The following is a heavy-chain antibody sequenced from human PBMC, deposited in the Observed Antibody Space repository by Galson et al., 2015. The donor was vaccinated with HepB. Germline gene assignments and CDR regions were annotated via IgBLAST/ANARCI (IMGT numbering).Heavy chain of an antibody. J-gene: IGHJ5*02. CDR2: ISSSGSTI. D-gene: IGHD6-19*01. V-gene: IGHV3-11*01. Sequence: SLRLSCAASGFTFSDYYMSWIRQAPGKGLEWVSYISSSGSTIYYADSVKGRFTISRDNAKNSLYLQMNSLRAEDTAVYYCARDLCHRDDSGSLTEGWFDPWGQGTLVTVSS. CDR1: GFTFSDYY. CDR3: ARDLCHRDDSGSLTEGWFDP.